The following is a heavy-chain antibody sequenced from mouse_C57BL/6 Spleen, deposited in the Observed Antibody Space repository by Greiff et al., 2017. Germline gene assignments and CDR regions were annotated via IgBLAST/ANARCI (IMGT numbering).Heavy chain of an antibody. CDR2: ISSGGDYI. CDR1: GFTFSSYA. V-gene: IGHV5-9-1*02. J-gene: IGHJ2*01. Sequence: EVKLVESGEGLVKPGGSLKLSCAASGFTFSSYAMSWVRQTPEKRLEWVAYISSGGDYIYYADTVKGRFTISRDNARNTLYLQMSSLKSEDTAMYYCTRGAQATDYFDCWGQGTTLTVS. CDR3: TRGAQATDYFDC. D-gene: IGHD3-2*02.